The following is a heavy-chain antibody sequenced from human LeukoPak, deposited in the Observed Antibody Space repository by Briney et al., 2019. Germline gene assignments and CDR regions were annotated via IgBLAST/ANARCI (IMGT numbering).Heavy chain of an antibody. D-gene: IGHD3-3*01. J-gene: IGHJ6*02. CDR1: GFTFSSYA. Sequence: PGGSLRLSCAASGFTFSSYAMSWVRQAPGKGLEWVSAISGSGGSTYYADSVKGRFTISRDNSKNTLYLQMNSLRAEDTAVYYCARDGQLRFLEWFPYGMDVWGQGTTVTVSS. V-gene: IGHV3-23*01. CDR3: ARDGQLRFLEWFPYGMDV. CDR2: ISGSGGST.